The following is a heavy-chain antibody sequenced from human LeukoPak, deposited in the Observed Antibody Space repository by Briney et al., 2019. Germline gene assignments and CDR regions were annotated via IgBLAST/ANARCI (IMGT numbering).Heavy chain of an antibody. J-gene: IGHJ4*02. Sequence: GGSLRLSCAASGFTFSSYAMSWVRQAPGKGLEWVSAIRGSGGSTYYADAVKGRFTISRDNSKNTLYLQMNSLRAEDTAVYYCAKVSGSGWQQLVPAHFDYWGQGTLVTVSS. CDR1: GFTFSSYA. D-gene: IGHD6-13*01. V-gene: IGHV3-23*01. CDR3: AKVSGSGWQQLVPAHFDY. CDR2: IRGSGGST.